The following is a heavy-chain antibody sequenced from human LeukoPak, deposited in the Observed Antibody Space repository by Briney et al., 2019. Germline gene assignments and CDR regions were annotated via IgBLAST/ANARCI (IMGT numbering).Heavy chain of an antibody. CDR2: ISAYNGNT. V-gene: IGHV1-18*01. CDR1: GYTFTSYG. CDR3: ARGSKSADYFDSSKYAAIYDAFDI. D-gene: IGHD3-22*01. J-gene: IGHJ3*02. Sequence: ASVNVSCKASGYTFTSYGISWVRQAPGQGLKWMGWISAYNGNTNYAQKLQGRVTMTTDTSTSTAYMELTNLRSDDTAVYYCARGSKSADYFDSSKYAAIYDAFDIWGQGTMVTVSS.